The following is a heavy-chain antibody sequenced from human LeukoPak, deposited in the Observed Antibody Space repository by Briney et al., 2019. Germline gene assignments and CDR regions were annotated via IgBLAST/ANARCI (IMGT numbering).Heavy chain of an antibody. CDR1: GFTFSSYA. CDR2: ISGNGGST. J-gene: IGHJ4*02. V-gene: IGHV3-23*01. D-gene: IGHD2-2*01. Sequence: PGGSLRLSCAASGFTFSSYAMNWVRQAPGKVLKWVSGISGNGGSTYYADSVKGRFSISRDNSNNTLYLQMNSLRAEDTAIYYCARTRGIVVVPAANDWGQGTLVTVSS. CDR3: ARTRGIVVVPAAND.